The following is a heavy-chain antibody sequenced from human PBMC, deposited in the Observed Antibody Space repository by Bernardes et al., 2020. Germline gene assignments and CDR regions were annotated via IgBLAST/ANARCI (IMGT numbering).Heavy chain of an antibody. D-gene: IGHD6-19*01. CDR1: GLSFGGSW. CDR3: AGPTSAD. V-gene: IGHV3-74*01. Sequence: GGSLRLSCAASGLSFGGSWMHWVRQVPGKGLVWVSRINGDGSTTNYADSVKGRFTISRDNAKNTLYLQMNSLRAEDTAIYYCAGPTSADWGQGTLVTVSS. J-gene: IGHJ4*02. CDR2: INGDGSTT.